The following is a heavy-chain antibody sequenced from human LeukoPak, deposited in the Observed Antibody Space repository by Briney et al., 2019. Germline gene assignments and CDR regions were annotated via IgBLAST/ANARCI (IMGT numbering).Heavy chain of an antibody. D-gene: IGHD2-2*02. CDR3: ATSSGYTYVWFDY. Sequence: SETLSLTCAVSGGSFSGYYWTWIRQPPGKGLEWIGEINHSGRTNYNPSLKSRVIISVDTSKNQFSLKLNSVTAADTAEYYCATSSGYTYVWFDYWGQGTLVTVSS. CDR2: INHSGRT. V-gene: IGHV4-34*01. J-gene: IGHJ4*02. CDR1: GGSFSGYY.